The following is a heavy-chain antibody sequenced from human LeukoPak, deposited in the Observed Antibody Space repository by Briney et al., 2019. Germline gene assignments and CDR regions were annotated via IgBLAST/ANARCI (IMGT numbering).Heavy chain of an antibody. CDR3: ARSVRYDSSGYSKSGDY. J-gene: IGHJ4*02. CDR2: IIPIFGTA. CDR1: GGTFSSYA. Sequence: SVKVSCKASGGTFSSYAISWVRQAPGQGLEWMGGIIPIFGTANYAQKFQGRVTITTDESTSTAYMELSSLRSEDTAVYYCARSVRYDSSGYSKSGDYWGQGTLVTVSS. V-gene: IGHV1-69*05. D-gene: IGHD3-22*01.